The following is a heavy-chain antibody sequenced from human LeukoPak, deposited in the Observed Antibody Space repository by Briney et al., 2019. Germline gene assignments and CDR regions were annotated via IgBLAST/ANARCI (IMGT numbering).Heavy chain of an antibody. Sequence: GGSLRLSCAASGFTFSSYAMSWVRQAPEMGLEWVSVPYSGGTTYYADSVKGRFTISRDNSKNTLYLQMDSLRAEDTAVYYCAREPGTDYRKYYFDYWGQGTLVTVSP. CDR3: AREPGTDYRKYYFDY. D-gene: IGHD1-14*01. CDR2: PYSGGTT. V-gene: IGHV3-53*01. CDR1: GFTFSSYA. J-gene: IGHJ4*02.